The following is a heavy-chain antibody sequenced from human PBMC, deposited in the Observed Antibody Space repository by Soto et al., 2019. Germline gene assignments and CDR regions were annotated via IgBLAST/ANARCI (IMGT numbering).Heavy chain of an antibody. Sequence: EVQLLESGGGLAQPGGSLTLSCTASGIIFSAFAMSWVRQAPGKGLEWVSGITGSGGSTYYADSVKGRFTISRDNSKNTLYLQMNSLRAEDTAVYYCAKDGSSPSRWFDPWGQGTLVTVSS. V-gene: IGHV3-23*01. CDR3: AKDGSSPSRWFDP. J-gene: IGHJ5*02. D-gene: IGHD1-26*01. CDR1: GIIFSAFA. CDR2: ITGSGGST.